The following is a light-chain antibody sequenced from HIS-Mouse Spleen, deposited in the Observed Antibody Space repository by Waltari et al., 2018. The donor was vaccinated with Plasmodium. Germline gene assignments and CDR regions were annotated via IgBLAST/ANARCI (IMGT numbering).Light chain of an antibody. V-gene: IGLV3-10*01. CDR2: EDS. CDR1: AVPKTY. CDR3: YSTDSSGNHRV. J-gene: IGLJ3*02. Sequence: SYELTQPPSVSVSPGQTTRLTCSGDAVPKTYAYSYQQKSGQAPVLVSYEDSKRPPGIPERFSGSSSGTMATLTISGAQVEDEADYYCYSTDSSGNHRVFGGGTKLTVL.